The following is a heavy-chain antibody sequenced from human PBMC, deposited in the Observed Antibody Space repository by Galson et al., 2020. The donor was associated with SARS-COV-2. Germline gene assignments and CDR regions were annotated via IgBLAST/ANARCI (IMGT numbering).Heavy chain of an antibody. CDR2: ISYDGSNK. V-gene: IGHV3-30-3*01. CDR1: GFTFSNYA. CDR3: ARDREVPAATTYYYYYGMDV. Sequence: GESLKISCAASGFTFSNYALHWVRQAPGKGLEWVAVISYDGSNKYYADSVKGRFTISRDNSKNTLYLQMNSLRAEDTAVYYCARDREVPAATTYYYYYGMDVWGQGTTVTVSS. D-gene: IGHD2-2*01. J-gene: IGHJ6*02.